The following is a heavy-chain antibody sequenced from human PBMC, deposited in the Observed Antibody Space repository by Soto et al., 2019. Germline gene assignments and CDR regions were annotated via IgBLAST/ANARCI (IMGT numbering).Heavy chain of an antibody. V-gene: IGHV3-21*06. CDR2: ISSGSSYI. D-gene: IGHD3-10*01. CDR3: ARSSGGSGKLWNYYGMDV. Sequence: PGGSLRLSCAASGFTFSSYSMNWVRQTPGKWLEWVSSISSGSSYIYYADSVKGRFTISRDNAKNSLYLQMNSLRAEDTAVYYCARSSGGSGKLWNYYGMDVWGQGTTVTVSS. J-gene: IGHJ6*02. CDR1: GFTFSSYS.